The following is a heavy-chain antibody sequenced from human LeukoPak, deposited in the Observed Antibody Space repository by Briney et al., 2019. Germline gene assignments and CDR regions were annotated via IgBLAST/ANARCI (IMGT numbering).Heavy chain of an antibody. J-gene: IGHJ6*02. CDR3: ARDGKRVTTQFYYYGIDL. V-gene: IGHV3-20*01. Sequence: GGSLRLSCAASGFTVSSTYMSWVRQAPGKGLEWVAGITWNGGSTDYAVSVRGRFTISRDNAKKSVYLQMNSLRAEDAALYHCARDGKRVTTQFYYYGIDLWGQGTTVTVSS. D-gene: IGHD3-3*01. CDR2: ITWNGGST. CDR1: GFTVSSTY.